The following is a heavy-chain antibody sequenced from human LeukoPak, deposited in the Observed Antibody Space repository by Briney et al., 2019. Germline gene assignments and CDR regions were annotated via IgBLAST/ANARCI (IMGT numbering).Heavy chain of an antibody. CDR2: FYSGGAT. CDR3: ARDPPFIIGTTFFDY. J-gene: IGHJ4*02. V-gene: IGHV3-53*01. Sequence: GGSLRLSCAASGFTVSSNYMSWVRQAPGKGLEWVSVFYSGGATYYADSVKGRFTISRDNSKNSLYLQMNSLRAEDTAVYYCARDPPFIIGTTFFDYWGQGTLVTVSS. CDR1: GFTVSSNY. D-gene: IGHD1-20*01.